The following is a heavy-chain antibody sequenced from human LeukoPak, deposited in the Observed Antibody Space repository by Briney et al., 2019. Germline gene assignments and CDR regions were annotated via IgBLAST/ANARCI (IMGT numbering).Heavy chain of an antibody. Sequence: PSETLSLTCAVYGGAFSDYDWSWIRQPPGKGREWSGEMNHSGSSNYNPSLKSRVTMSVDTSKSQFSPKLTSVTAPDTAVYYCARYVPVRTGTTRASFAYWGQGTLVTVSS. V-gene: IGHV4-34*01. D-gene: IGHD1-1*01. CDR3: ARYVPVRTGTTRASFAY. CDR2: MNHSGSS. J-gene: IGHJ4*02. CDR1: GGAFSDYD.